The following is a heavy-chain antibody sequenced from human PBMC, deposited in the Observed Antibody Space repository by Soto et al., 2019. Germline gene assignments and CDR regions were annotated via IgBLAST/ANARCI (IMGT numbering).Heavy chain of an antibody. Sequence: SETLSLTCTVSGGSISSSSYYWGWIRQPPGKGLEWIGSIYYSGSTYYNPSLKSRVTISVDTSKNQFSLKLSSVTAADTAVYYCATALGPYDFWSGYSYDYWGQGTLVTVSS. V-gene: IGHV4-39*01. CDR1: GGSISSSSYY. CDR2: IYYSGST. J-gene: IGHJ4*02. D-gene: IGHD3-3*01. CDR3: ATALGPYDFWSGYSYDY.